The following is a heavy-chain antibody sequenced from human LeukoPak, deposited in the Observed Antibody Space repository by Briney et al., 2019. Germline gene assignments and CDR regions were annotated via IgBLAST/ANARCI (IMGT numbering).Heavy chain of an antibody. J-gene: IGHJ6*03. CDR2: VFDSGST. D-gene: IGHD3-10*01. Sequence: KASETLSLTCTVSGSSFTSNNYFWGWIRQPPGKGLEWIGNVFDSGSTYYNPSLKSRITISLDTSKNQFSLKLSSVTAADTAVYYCARTDGSGSYHYYYYMDVWGKGTTVTISS. CDR3: ARTDGSGSYHYYYYMDV. V-gene: IGHV4-39*07. CDR1: GSSFTSNNYF.